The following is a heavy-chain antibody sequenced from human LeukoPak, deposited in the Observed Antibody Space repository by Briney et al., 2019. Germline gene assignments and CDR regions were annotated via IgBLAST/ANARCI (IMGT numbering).Heavy chain of an antibody. J-gene: IGHJ4*02. CDR3: AKSRGSGLFDY. V-gene: IGHV3-23*01. D-gene: IGHD3-10*01. Sequence: GGSLRLSCVASGFSFDGYAMHWVRQAPGKGLEWVSGISGSGGSTYYADSVKGRFTISRDNSKNTLYLQMNSLRAEDTAVYYCAKSRGSGLFDYWGQGTLVTVAS. CDR2: ISGSGGST. CDR1: GFSFDGYA.